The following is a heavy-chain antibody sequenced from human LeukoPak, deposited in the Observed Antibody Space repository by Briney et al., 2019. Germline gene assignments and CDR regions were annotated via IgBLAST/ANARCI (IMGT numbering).Heavy chain of an antibody. J-gene: IGHJ4*02. Sequence: PSETLSLTCTVSGGSISSSSYYWGWIRQPPGKGLEWIGSIYYSGSTYYNPSLKSRVTISVDTSKNQFSLKLSSVTAADTAVYYCAGWGDYYGSGSYGPLGYYFDYWGQGTLVTVSS. CDR2: IYYSGST. D-gene: IGHD3-10*01. CDR1: GGSISSSSYY. CDR3: AGWGDYYGSGSYGPLGYYFDY. V-gene: IGHV4-39*01.